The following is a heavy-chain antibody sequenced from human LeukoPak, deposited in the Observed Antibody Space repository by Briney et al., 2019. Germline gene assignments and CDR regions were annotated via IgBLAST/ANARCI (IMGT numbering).Heavy chain of an antibody. CDR3: ARAGIAAAGFDY. CDR1: GGSISSGSYY. Sequence: SQTLSLTCTVSGGSISSGSYYWSWIRQPAGKGLEWIGRIYTSGSTNYNPSLKSRVTISVDTSKNQFSLKLSSVTAADTAVYYCARAGIAAAGFDYWGQGTLVTVSS. CDR2: IYTSGST. V-gene: IGHV4-61*02. D-gene: IGHD6-13*01. J-gene: IGHJ4*02.